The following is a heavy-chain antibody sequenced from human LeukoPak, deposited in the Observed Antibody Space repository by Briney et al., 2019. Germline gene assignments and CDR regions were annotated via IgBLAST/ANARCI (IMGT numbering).Heavy chain of an antibody. D-gene: IGHD3-22*01. Sequence: GGSLRLSCAASGFTFSSYAMSWVRQAPGKGLEWVSAISGSGGSTYYADSVKGRFTISRDNSKNTLYLQMNSLRAEDTAVYYRAKADMYYYDSSGYARGYFDYWGQGTLVTVSS. CDR3: AKADMYYYDSSGYARGYFDY. CDR1: GFTFSSYA. V-gene: IGHV3-23*01. CDR2: ISGSGGST. J-gene: IGHJ4*02.